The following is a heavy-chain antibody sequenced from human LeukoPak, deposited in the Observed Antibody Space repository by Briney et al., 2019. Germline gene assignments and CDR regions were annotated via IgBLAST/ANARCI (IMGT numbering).Heavy chain of an antibody. D-gene: IGHD3-10*01. Sequence: GGSLRLSCAASGFNFSSHWMHWVRQAPGKGLVWVSRLRSSGNGTTYADSVKGRFTISRDNAKNTLFLQMNSLRIKDTAVYYCVRGREVRGRSMDVWGKGTTVIVSP. V-gene: IGHV3-74*03. J-gene: IGHJ6*04. CDR2: LRSSGNGT. CDR1: GFNFSSHW. CDR3: VRGREVRGRSMDV.